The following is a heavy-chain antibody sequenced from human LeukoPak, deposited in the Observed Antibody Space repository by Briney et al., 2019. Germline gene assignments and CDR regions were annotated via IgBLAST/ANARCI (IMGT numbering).Heavy chain of an antibody. V-gene: IGHV4-30-2*01. Sequence: SETLSLTCAVSGGSISSGGYSWSWIRQPPGKGLEWIGYIYHSGSTNYNPSLKSRVTTSVDTSKNQFSLKLSSVTAADTAVYYCARDAVGATINAFDIWGQGTMVTVSS. CDR2: IYHSGST. CDR1: GGSISSGGYS. J-gene: IGHJ3*02. CDR3: ARDAVGATINAFDI. D-gene: IGHD1-26*01.